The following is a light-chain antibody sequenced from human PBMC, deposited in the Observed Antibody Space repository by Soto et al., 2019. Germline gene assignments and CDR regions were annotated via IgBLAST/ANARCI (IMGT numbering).Light chain of an antibody. CDR3: HQYGNSPLT. J-gene: IGKJ3*01. CDR1: QSVLYKFNNKNY. CDR2: WAS. V-gene: IGKV4-1*01. Sequence: DIVMTQSPDSLAVSLGERATINCKSSQSVLYKFNNKNYLAWFQQKAGQPPKLLLYWASTRQSGVPDRFSGSGSETDFTLTISRLEPDDFAVYFCHQYGNSPLTFGPGTKVDF.